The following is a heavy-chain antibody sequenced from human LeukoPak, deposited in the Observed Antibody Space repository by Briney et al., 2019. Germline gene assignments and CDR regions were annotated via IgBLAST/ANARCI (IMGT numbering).Heavy chain of an antibody. J-gene: IGHJ4*02. CDR2: FDPEDGET. CDR1: GYTLTELS. V-gene: IGHV1-24*01. D-gene: IGHD3-3*01. Sequence: ASVKVSCKVSGYTLTELSMHWVRQAPGKGLEWMGGFDPEDGETIYAQKFQGRVTMTEDTSTDTAYMELSRLRSEDTAVYYCATGIWSGSPLWLYWGQGTLVTVSS. CDR3: ATGIWSGSPLWLY.